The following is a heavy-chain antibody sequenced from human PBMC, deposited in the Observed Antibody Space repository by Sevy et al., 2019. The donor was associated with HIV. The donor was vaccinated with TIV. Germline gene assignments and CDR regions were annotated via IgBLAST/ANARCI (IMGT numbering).Heavy chain of an antibody. Sequence: SETLSLTSAVSGYSISSDYYWGWIRQPPGKGLEWIGSIYPSGSTYYNPSLKSRATISIDTSKNQFSLKLTSVTAADTAVYYCATRQLVGPFDYWGQGTLVTVSS. CDR3: ATRQLVGPFDY. CDR1: GYSISSDYY. J-gene: IGHJ4*02. D-gene: IGHD6-6*01. CDR2: IYPSGST. V-gene: IGHV4-38-2*01.